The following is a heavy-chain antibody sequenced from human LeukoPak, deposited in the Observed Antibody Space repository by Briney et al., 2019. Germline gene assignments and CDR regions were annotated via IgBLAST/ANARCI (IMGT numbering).Heavy chain of an antibody. J-gene: IGHJ3*02. V-gene: IGHV3-53*01. D-gene: IGHD4-17*01. CDR1: GFTFSSYA. CDR2: IYSGGST. Sequence: GGSLRLSCAASGFTFSSYAMSWVRQAPGKGLEWVSVIYSGGSTYYADSVKGRFTISRDNSKNTLYLQMNSLRAEDTAVYYCAREEPVTYGDAFDIWGQGTMVTVSS. CDR3: AREEPVTYGDAFDI.